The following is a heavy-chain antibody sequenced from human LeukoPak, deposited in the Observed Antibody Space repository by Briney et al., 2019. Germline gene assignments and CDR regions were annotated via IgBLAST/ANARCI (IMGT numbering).Heavy chain of an antibody. CDR3: AKVLGMYGSSGYAWYFDY. CDR2: ISGSGYST. V-gene: IGHV3-23*01. J-gene: IGHJ4*02. Sequence: GGSLRLSCAASGFTFSSYAMSWVRQAPGKGLEWVSIISGSGYSTYYADSVKGRFTISRDNSKNTLYLQMNSLRAEDTAVYYCAKVLGMYGSSGYAWYFDYWGQGTLVTVSS. D-gene: IGHD6-25*01. CDR1: GFTFSSYA.